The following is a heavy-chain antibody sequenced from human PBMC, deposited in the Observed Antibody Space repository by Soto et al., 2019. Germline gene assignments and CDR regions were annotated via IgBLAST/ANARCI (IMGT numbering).Heavy chain of an antibody. CDR1: GYTFINYY. CDR2: INPTGGST. V-gene: IGHV1-46*01. Sequence: QVQLVQSGAEVKKPGASVKVSCKASGYTFINYYIHWVRQAPGHGLEWIAIINPTGGSTNYAKKFQGRLTLTMDTSTTTVYMELSSLTSEDMAIYYCARQLAAGDVWGQGTLVTVSS. J-gene: IGHJ4*02. CDR3: ARQLAAGDV. D-gene: IGHD2-8*02.